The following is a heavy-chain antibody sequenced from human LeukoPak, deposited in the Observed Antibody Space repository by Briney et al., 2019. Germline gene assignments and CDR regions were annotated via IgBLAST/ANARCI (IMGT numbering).Heavy chain of an antibody. CDR1: GYSFTSYW. J-gene: IGHJ5*02. CDR3: ARASDDCSGGSCYLFSPGYDP. V-gene: IGHV5-51*01. D-gene: IGHD2-15*01. Sequence: GESLKISCKGSGYSFTSYWIGWVRQMPGKGLEWMGIIYPGDSDTRYSPSFRGQVTISADKSISTAYLQWSSLKASDTAMYYCARASDDCSGGSCYLFSPGYDPWGQGTLVTVSS. CDR2: IYPGDSDT.